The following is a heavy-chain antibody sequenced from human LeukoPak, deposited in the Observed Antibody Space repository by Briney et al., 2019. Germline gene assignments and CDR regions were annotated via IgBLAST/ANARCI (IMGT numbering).Heavy chain of an antibody. CDR3: ARDGYCDL. CDR2: NSVHNGNT. Sequence: GASVKVSCKPSLFTFTDFGFGGLRQAPGQGLEWMGWNSVHNGNTNYAQKLQDRVTMTTDTSTRAAYMELRSLRSDGTAVYYCARDGYCDLWGRGTLVTVSS. CDR1: LFTFTDFG. J-gene: IGHJ2*01. V-gene: IGHV1-18*01.